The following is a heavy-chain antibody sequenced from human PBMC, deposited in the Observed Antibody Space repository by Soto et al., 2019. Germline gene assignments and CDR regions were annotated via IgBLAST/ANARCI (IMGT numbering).Heavy chain of an antibody. D-gene: IGHD3-9*01. CDR2: LSAYNGNT. CDR1: GYTFTSYG. CDR3: ARDGGLGYFDWLFDLYYYGMDV. J-gene: IGHJ6*02. Sequence: ASVKVSCTASGYTFTSYGISWVRQAPVQGLEWMGWLSAYNGNTNYAQKLQGRVTMTTDTSRSTAYMELRSLRSDDTAVYYCARDGGLGYFDWLFDLYYYGMDVWGQGTTVTASS. V-gene: IGHV1-18*01.